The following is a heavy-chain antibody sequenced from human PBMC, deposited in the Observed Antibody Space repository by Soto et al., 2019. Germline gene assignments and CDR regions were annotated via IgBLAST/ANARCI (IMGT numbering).Heavy chain of an antibody. J-gene: IGHJ4*02. CDR3: AKDYFETKGPYFFDY. V-gene: IGHV3-23*01. Sequence: GGSLRLSCAASGFTLNNYAMNWVRQAPGKGLEWVSAIRNSGGFTYYADSAKGRFTISRDNSKNTLYLHMNSLRAEDTALYYCAKDYFETKGPYFFDYWGQGTLVTVSS. CDR2: IRNSGGFT. D-gene: IGHD1-26*01. CDR1: GFTLNNYA.